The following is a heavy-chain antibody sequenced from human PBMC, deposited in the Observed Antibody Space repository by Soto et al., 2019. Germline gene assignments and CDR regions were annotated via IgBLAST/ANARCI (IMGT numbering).Heavy chain of an antibody. J-gene: IGHJ6*02. D-gene: IGHD3-3*02. CDR2: IIPIFGTA. V-gene: IGHV1-69*01. Sequence: QVQLVQSGAEVKKPGSSVKVSCKASGGTFTSYAISWVRQAPGQGLEWMGGIIPIFGTANYAQKFQGRVTITADESTSTAYMELSSLRSEDTAVYDCARVSPPDHFYGYYGMDYWGQGTTVTVSS. CDR1: GGTFTSYA. CDR3: ARVSPPDHFYGYYGMDY.